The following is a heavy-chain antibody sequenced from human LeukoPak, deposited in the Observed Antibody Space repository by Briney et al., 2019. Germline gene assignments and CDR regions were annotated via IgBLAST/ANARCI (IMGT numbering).Heavy chain of an antibody. J-gene: IGHJ4*02. CDR1: GGTFSSYA. CDR3: ASHSSSWYNQWVTFDY. V-gene: IGHV1-69*13. D-gene: IGHD6-13*01. Sequence: SVKVSCKASGGTFSSYAISWVRQAPGQGLEWMGGIITIFGTANYAQKFQGRVTITADESTSTAYMELSSLRSEDTAVYYCASHSSSWYNQWVTFDYWGQGTLVTVSS. CDR2: IITIFGTA.